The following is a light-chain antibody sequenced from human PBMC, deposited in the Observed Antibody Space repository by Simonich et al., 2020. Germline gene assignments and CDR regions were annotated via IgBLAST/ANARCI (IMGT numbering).Light chain of an antibody. CDR3: QQYNSYSRT. CDR2: KAS. CDR1: QSISSW. J-gene: IGKJ1*01. V-gene: IGKV1-5*03. Sequence: DIQMTQSPSTLSASVGDRVNITCRASQSISSWLAWYQQKPGKTPKLLIYKASSLESGVPSRFSGSGSVTEFTLTISSLQPDDFATYYCQQYNSYSRTFGQGTKVEIK.